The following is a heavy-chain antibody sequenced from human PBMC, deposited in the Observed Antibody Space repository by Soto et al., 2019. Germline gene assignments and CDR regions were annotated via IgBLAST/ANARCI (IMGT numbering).Heavy chain of an antibody. V-gene: IGHV3-9*01. Sequence: AGGSLRLSCAASGFTFDDYAMHWVRQAPGKGLEWVSGISWNSGSIGYADSVKGRFTISRDNAKNSLYLQMNSLRAEDTALYYCAKDILPAANIPWFDPWGQGTLVTVSS. D-gene: IGHD2-2*01. J-gene: IGHJ5*02. CDR3: AKDILPAANIPWFDP. CDR1: GFTFDDYA. CDR2: ISWNSGSI.